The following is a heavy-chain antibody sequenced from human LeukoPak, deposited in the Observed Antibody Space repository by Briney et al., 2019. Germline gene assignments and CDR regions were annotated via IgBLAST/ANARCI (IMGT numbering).Heavy chain of an antibody. CDR2: INHSGST. Sequence: SETLSLTCAVSSGSFSTYYWSWIRQPPGKGLEWIGEINHSGSTNYNPSLKGRVTISVDTSKNQFSLKLSSVTAADTAVYYCARQGGYCSGGSCYIRAFHSRTNWFDPWGQGTLVTVSS. CDR3: ARQGGYCSGGSCYIRAFHSRTNWFDP. V-gene: IGHV4-34*01. J-gene: IGHJ5*02. D-gene: IGHD2-15*01. CDR1: SGSFSTYY.